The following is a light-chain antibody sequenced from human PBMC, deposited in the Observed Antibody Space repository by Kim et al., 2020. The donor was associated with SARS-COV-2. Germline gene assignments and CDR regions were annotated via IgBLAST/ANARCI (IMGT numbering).Light chain of an antibody. J-gene: IGLJ1*01. CDR2: GTS. CDR3: LIYYGGAQV. V-gene: IGLV7-43*01. Sequence: PGVPVPLTDAPSTGAVTSGYYPNWFQQKPGQAARALIYGTSNKHSWTPARFSGSLLGGKAALTLSGVQPEDEAEYYCLIYYGGAQVFGTGTKVTVL. CDR1: TGAVTSGYY.